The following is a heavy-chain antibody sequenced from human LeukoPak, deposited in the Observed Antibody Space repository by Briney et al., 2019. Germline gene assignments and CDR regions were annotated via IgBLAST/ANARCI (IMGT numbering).Heavy chain of an antibody. D-gene: IGHD4-17*01. Sequence: GGSLRLSCAASGFTFTDYWMSWVRQAPGKGLEWVANIERDGSEKYYVDSVKGRFTISRDNSKNTLYLQMNSLRTGDTAVYYCARADSGDPFFDSWGQGTLVTVSS. CDR1: GFTFTDYW. CDR3: ARADSGDPFFDS. J-gene: IGHJ4*02. V-gene: IGHV3-7*01. CDR2: IERDGSEK.